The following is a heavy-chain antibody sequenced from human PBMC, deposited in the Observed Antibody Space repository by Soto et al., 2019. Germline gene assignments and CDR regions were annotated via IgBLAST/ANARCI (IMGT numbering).Heavy chain of an antibody. D-gene: IGHD1-1*01. V-gene: IGHV3-48*02. CDR3: ARGELDRTIDY. CDR1: GFTFSSRS. Sequence: VQLVESGGGSVQAGESLTLSCAASGFTFSSRSMNWVSQAPGKGLEWVAYISGSSRNIYYADSVKGRFTISRDNAKNSLYVQMNGLRDEDTAVYYCARGELDRTIDYWGQGTLVTVSS. CDR2: ISGSSRNI. J-gene: IGHJ4*02.